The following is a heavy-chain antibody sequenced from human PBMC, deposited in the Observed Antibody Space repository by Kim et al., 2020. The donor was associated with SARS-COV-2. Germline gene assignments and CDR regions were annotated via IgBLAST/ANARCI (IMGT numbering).Heavy chain of an antibody. CDR2: ISSSSSTI. Sequence: GGSLRLSCAASGFTFSSYSMNWVRQAPGKGLEWVSYISSSSSTIYYADSVKGRFTISRDNAKNSLYLQMNSLRDEDTAVYYCAREGETCSGGSCYFWENWFDPWGQGTLVTVSS. D-gene: IGHD2-15*01. CDR1: GFTFSSYS. V-gene: IGHV3-48*02. J-gene: IGHJ5*02. CDR3: AREGETCSGGSCYFWENWFDP.